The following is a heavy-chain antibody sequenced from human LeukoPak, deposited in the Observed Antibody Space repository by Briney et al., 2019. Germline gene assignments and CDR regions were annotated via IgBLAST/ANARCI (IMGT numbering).Heavy chain of an antibody. CDR3: ARGGVLRYFDWLLYMYYFDY. D-gene: IGHD3-9*01. CDR2: INAHSGVT. CDR1: GYTFTEKY. V-gene: IGHV1-2*02. J-gene: IGHJ4*02. Sequence: ASVKVSCKASGYTFTEKYIHWVRQSPGQGLEWMGWINAHSGVTNYAQKFEGRVTMTRDTSISTAYMELSRLRSDDTAVYYCARGGVLRYFDWLLYMYYFDYWGQGTLVTVSS.